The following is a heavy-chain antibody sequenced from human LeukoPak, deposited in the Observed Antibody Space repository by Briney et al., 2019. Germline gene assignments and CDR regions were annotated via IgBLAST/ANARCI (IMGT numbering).Heavy chain of an antibody. V-gene: IGHV4-61*02. CDR3: ARVRRSGYCSSTSCSYFDY. CDR1: GGSISSGSYY. Sequence: SETLSLTCTVSGGSISSGSYYWSWIRQPAGKGLEWIGRIYTSGSTNYNPSLKSRVTISVDTSKNQFSLKLSSVTAADTAVYYCARVRRSGYCSSTSCSYFDYWGQGTLVTVSS. J-gene: IGHJ4*02. D-gene: IGHD2-2*03. CDR2: IYTSGST.